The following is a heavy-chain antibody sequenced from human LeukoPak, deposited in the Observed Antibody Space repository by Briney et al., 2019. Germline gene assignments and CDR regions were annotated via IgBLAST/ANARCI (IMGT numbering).Heavy chain of an antibody. CDR2: IWYEGGYK. D-gene: IGHD3-16*02. CDR1: GFTFSNYG. V-gene: IGHV3-33*06. CDR3: AKADRTGSYSYYYMDV. J-gene: IGHJ6*03. Sequence: PGRSLRLSCAASGFTFSNYGMHWVRQAPGKGLEWVAVIWYEGGYKYNEDSVKGRFTISRDNSKNTLYLQMNSLRAEDSAVYYCAKADRTGSYSYYYMDVWGKGTTVTVSS.